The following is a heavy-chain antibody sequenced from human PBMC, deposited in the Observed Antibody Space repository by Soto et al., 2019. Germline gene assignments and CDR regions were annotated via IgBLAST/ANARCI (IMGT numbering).Heavy chain of an antibody. D-gene: IGHD2-15*01. Sequence: ASVKVSCKASGYTFTGYYMHWVRQAPGQGLEWMGWINPNSGGTNYAQKFQGWVTMTRDTSISTAYMELSRLRSDDTAVYYCARDGRYCSGGSCYRPLYYYYYMDVWGKGTTVTVSS. CDR1: GYTFTGYY. CDR2: INPNSGGT. CDR3: ARDGRYCSGGSCYRPLYYYYYMDV. V-gene: IGHV1-2*04. J-gene: IGHJ6*03.